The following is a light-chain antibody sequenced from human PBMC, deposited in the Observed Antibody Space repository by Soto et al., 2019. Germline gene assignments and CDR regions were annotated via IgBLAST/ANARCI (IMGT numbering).Light chain of an antibody. CDR1: QSISSW. CDR3: QQYDSYSPYT. CDR2: DAS. J-gene: IGKJ2*01. V-gene: IGKV1-5*01. Sequence: DIQMTQSPSTVSASVGDRVTITCRASQSISSWLAWYQQKPGKAPNLLIYDASSLESGVPSRCSGSGSGTEFTLTISRLQPDDFATHYCQQYDSYSPYTFGQGTKVDIK.